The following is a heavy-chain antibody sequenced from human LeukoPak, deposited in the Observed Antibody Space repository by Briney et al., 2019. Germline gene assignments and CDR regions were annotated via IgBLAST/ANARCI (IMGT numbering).Heavy chain of an antibody. CDR2: VSSTENT. CDR1: GGSITYYY. CDR3: ARQSGGSYVYFDY. V-gene: IGHV4-4*07. J-gene: IGHJ4*02. Sequence: SETLSLTCTVSGGSITYYYWSWIRQPAGRGLEWIGRVSSTENTNYNPSLRSRVTISPDKSKNQFSLKLTSVTAADTAVCYCARQSGGSYVYFDYWGQGALVTVSS. D-gene: IGHD3-22*01.